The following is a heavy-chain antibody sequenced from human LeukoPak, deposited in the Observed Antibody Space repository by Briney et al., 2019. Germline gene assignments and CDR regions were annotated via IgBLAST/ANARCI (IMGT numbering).Heavy chain of an antibody. CDR2: IHTSGSN. J-gene: IGHJ3*01. D-gene: IGHD3-3*01. V-gene: IGHV4-4*09. CDR3: ATLSAAVHLGAFDL. CDR1: GVSISPYY. Sequence: SETLSLTCAVSGVSISPYYWAWIRQPPGKGLEWIGYIHTSGSNNQYPSLKSRVTISVDKSKNHFSLRLTSVTAADTAVYYCATLSAAVHLGAFDLWGQGTMVTVSS.